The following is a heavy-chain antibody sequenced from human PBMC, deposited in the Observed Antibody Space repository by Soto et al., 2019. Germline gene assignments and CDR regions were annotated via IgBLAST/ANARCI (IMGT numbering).Heavy chain of an antibody. CDR2: IYPGDSDT. D-gene: IGHD3-22*01. CDR1: GYSFTSYW. Sequence: LGESLKISCKGSGYSFTSYWIGWVRQMPGKGLEWMGIIYPGDSDTRYSPSFQGQVTISADKSISTAYLQWSSLKASDTAMYYCARSADYYDSSGLTSYYFDYWGQGTLVTVSS. CDR3: ARSADYYDSSGLTSYYFDY. J-gene: IGHJ4*02. V-gene: IGHV5-51*01.